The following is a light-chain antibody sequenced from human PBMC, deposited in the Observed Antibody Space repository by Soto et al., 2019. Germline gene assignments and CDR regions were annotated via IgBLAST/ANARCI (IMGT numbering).Light chain of an antibody. CDR1: SSDVGSDNL. Sequence: QSALTQPASVSGSPGQSITISCTGTSSDVGSDNLVSWYQQHPGKAPKLMIYEGSKRPSGVSNRFSGSKSGNTASLTISRLQAEDEADYYCCSYAGSVVFGGGTKLTV. V-gene: IGLV2-23*01. J-gene: IGLJ2*01. CDR2: EGS. CDR3: CSYAGSVV.